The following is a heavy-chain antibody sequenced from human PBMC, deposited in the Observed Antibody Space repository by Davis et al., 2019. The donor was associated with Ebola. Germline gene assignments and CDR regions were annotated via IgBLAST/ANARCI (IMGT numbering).Heavy chain of an antibody. CDR3: ARSTGYTYVYYFDY. Sequence: ASVKVSCKASGYTFTSYYMHWVRQAPGQGLEWMGIINPSGGNTNYAQNFQGRVTMTRDTSTDTVYMELSSLRSEDTAVYYCARSTGYTYVYYFDYWGQGALVTVSS. CDR2: INPSGGNT. D-gene: IGHD5-18*01. J-gene: IGHJ4*02. CDR1: GYTFTSYY. V-gene: IGHV1-46*01.